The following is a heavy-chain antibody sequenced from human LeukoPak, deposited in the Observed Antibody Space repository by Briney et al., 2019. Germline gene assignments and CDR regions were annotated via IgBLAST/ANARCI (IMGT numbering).Heavy chain of an antibody. Sequence: SETLSLTCAVSGYSISSGYYWGWIRQPPGKGLEWIGSIYHSGSTYYNPPLKSRVTISVDTSKNQFSLKLSSVTAADTAVYYCAKVTIFSLTTDYWGQGTLVTVSS. CDR1: GYSISSGYY. V-gene: IGHV4-38-2*01. CDR2: IYHSGST. D-gene: IGHD3-9*01. CDR3: AKVTIFSLTTDY. J-gene: IGHJ4*02.